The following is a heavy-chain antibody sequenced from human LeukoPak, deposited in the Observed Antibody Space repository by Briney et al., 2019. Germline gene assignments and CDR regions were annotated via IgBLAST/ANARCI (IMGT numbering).Heavy chain of an antibody. J-gene: IGHJ6*04. CDR2: ISGSGGST. CDR1: GFTFSSYA. V-gene: IGHV3-23*01. CDR3: AKDGGLEHPYGMDV. D-gene: IGHD3-16*01. Sequence: GGSLRLSCAASGFTFSSYAMSWVRQAPGKGLEWVSAISGSGGSTYYADSVKGRLTISRDNSKNTLYLQMNSLRAEDTAVYYCAKDGGLEHPYGMDVWGKGTTVTVSS.